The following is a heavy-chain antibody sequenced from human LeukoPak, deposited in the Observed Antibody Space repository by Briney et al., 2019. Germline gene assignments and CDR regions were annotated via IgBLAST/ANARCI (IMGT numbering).Heavy chain of an antibody. V-gene: IGHV3-73*01. CDR3: TRDYGVLFDY. J-gene: IGHJ4*02. CDR1: GFTFSGSA. D-gene: IGHD4-17*01. CDR2: IRSKANSYAT. Sequence: GGSLRLSCAASGFTFSGSAIHWVRQASGKGLEWVGRIRSKANSYATSSAASVKGRFTISRDDSKNTAYLQMNSLKTVDTAVYYCTRDYGVLFDYWGQGTLVTVSS.